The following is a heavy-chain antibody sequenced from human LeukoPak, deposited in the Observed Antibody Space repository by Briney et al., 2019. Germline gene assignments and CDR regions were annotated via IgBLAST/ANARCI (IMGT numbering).Heavy chain of an antibody. CDR1: GFTFSTHW. CDR3: ARAIAVSPWYFDL. V-gene: IGHV3-74*01. CDR2: IKSDGSQT. Sequence: PGGSLRLSCAASGFTFSTHWMHWVRQAPGKGLVWVSRIKSDGSQTHYADSVRGRFTISRDNAKNSLYLQMNSLRAEDTAVYYCARAIAVSPWYFDLWGRGTLVTVSS. J-gene: IGHJ2*01. D-gene: IGHD6-19*01.